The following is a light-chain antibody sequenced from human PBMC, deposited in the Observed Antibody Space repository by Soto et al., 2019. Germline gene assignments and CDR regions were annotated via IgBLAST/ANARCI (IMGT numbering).Light chain of an antibody. CDR3: AAWDDSLNGVV. CDR2: GND. Sequence: QSVLTQPPSASGTPGLRVTISCSGSSSNIGGNIVNWYQQLPGTAPKLLIFGNDQRPSWVPDRFSGSKSGTSASLAISGLQSEGEANYYCAAWDDSLNGVVFGGGTKVTVL. V-gene: IGLV1-44*01. J-gene: IGLJ2*01. CDR1: SSNIGGNI.